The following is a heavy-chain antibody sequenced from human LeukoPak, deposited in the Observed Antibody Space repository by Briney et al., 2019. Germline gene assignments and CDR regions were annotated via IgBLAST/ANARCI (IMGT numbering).Heavy chain of an antibody. D-gene: IGHD3-10*01. V-gene: IGHV3-53*01. CDR3: ARSLRVRGVPDYMDV. J-gene: IGHJ6*03. CDR2: IYKSAIT. CDR1: GFTVSSNY. Sequence: GGSLRLSCAASGFTVSSNYMTWVRQAPGKGLEWVSVIYKSAITYYADTVEGRFTISRDNSKNTLYLQMNSLRAEDTAVYYCARSLRVRGVPDYMDVWGKGTTVTISS.